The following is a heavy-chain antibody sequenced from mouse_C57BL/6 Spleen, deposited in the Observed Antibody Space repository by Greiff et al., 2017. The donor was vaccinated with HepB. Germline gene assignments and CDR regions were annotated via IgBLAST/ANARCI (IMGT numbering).Heavy chain of an antibody. D-gene: IGHD1-1*01. J-gene: IGHJ1*03. CDR3: AREDFLITTVVARYFDV. Sequence: VQLQESGAELVKPGASVKLSCKASGYTFTSYWMHWVKQRPGQGLEWIGMIHPNSGSTNYNEKFKSRATLTVDKSSSTAYMQLSSLTSEDSAVYYCAREDFLITTVVARYFDVWGTGTTVTVSS. CDR2: IHPNSGST. CDR1: GYTFTSYW. V-gene: IGHV1-64*01.